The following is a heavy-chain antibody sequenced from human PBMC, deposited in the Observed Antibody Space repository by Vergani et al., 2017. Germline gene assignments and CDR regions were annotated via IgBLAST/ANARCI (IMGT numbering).Heavy chain of an antibody. Sequence: QVQLVQSGAEVKKPGASVKVSCKASGYTFTSYGISWVRQAPGQGLEWMGWISAYNGNTNYAQKFQGRVTITADESTSTAYMELSSLRSEDTAVYYCARAPIIGYSGYQGFFGYWGQGTLVTVSS. J-gene: IGHJ4*02. CDR2: ISAYNGNT. V-gene: IGHV1-18*01. D-gene: IGHD5-12*01. CDR1: GYTFTSYG. CDR3: ARAPIIGYSGYQGFFGY.